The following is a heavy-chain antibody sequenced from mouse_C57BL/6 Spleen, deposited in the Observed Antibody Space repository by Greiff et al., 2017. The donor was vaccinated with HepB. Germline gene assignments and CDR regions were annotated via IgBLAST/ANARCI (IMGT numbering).Heavy chain of an antibody. V-gene: IGHV1-80*01. Sequence: VQLQESGAELVKPGASVKISCKASGYAFSSYWMNWVKQRPGKGLEWIGQIYPGDGDTNYNGKFKGKATLTADKSSSTAYMQLSSLTSEDSAVYFCAGSTMVTYYFDYWGQGTTLTVSS. CDR2: IYPGDGDT. CDR1: GYAFSSYW. D-gene: IGHD2-2*01. J-gene: IGHJ2*01. CDR3: AGSTMVTYYFDY.